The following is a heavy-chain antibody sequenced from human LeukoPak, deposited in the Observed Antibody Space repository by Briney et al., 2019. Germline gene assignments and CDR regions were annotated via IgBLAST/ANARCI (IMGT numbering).Heavy chain of an antibody. V-gene: IGHV3-7*01. J-gene: IGHJ4*02. CDR3: ARVNYYYDSSGYYSRFDY. CDR1: GFTFSNYW. CDR2: IKTDGSEK. D-gene: IGHD3-22*01. Sequence: GGSLRLSCEGSGFTFSNYWMGWVRQAPGKGLQWVANIKTDGSEKYYVDSVKGRFTISRDNAKNSLYLQMNSLRAEDTAVYYCARVNYYYDSSGYYSRFDYWGQGTLVTVSS.